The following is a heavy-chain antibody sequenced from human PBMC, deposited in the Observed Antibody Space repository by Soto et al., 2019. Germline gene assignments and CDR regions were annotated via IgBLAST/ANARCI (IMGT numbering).Heavy chain of an antibody. Sequence: QVQLQESGPGLVKPSEILSLICTVSGGSVSSSGYQWNWIRQPPGKGLEWIGDIYYSGSTIYNPSPTSRVTISVDTSKNQFSLKLSSVTAADTAVYFCARDSGITGFDIWGQGTRVTVSS. V-gene: IGHV4-61*08. CDR2: IYYSGST. CDR3: ARDSGITGFDI. D-gene: IGHD3-10*01. CDR1: GGSVSSSGYQ. J-gene: IGHJ3*02.